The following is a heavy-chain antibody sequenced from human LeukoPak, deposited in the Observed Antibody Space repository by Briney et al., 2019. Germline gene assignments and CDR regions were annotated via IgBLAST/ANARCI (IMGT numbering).Heavy chain of an antibody. Sequence: NPGGSLRLSCAASGFTFSSYWMHWVRQAPGKGLVWVSRINSDGSSTSYADSVKGRFTISRDNAKNTLYLQMNSLRAEDTAIYYCAKRGGTGSYGDYWGQGTLVTVSS. CDR2: INSDGSST. J-gene: IGHJ4*02. V-gene: IGHV3-74*01. CDR3: AKRGGTGSYGDY. CDR1: GFTFSSYW. D-gene: IGHD2-15*01.